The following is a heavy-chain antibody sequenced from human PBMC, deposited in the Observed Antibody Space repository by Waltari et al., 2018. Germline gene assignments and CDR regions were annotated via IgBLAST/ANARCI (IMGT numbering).Heavy chain of an antibody. J-gene: IGHJ6*03. D-gene: IGHD6-13*01. Sequence: QVQLQESGPGLVKPSETLSLTCTVSGGSISSYYWSWIRQPAGKGLEWIGRIYTSGSTNNNPSLKMRVTMSVDTSKNQFSLKRSSVTAADTAVYYCASNLVLNYYYMDVWGKGTTVTVSS. V-gene: IGHV4-4*07. CDR2: IYTSGST. CDR1: GGSISSYY. CDR3: ASNLVLNYYYMDV.